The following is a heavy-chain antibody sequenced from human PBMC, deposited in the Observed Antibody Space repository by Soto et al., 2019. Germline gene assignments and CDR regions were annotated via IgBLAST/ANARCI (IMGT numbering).Heavy chain of an antibody. CDR1: GFTFSSYA. V-gene: IGHV3-30-3*01. D-gene: IGHD3-3*01. CDR3: ARECNYDFWSGYYKSPGALDY. J-gene: IGHJ4*02. Sequence: GGSLRLSCAASGFTFSSYAMHWVRQAPGKGLEWVAVISYDGSNKYYADSVKGRFTISRDNSKNTLYLQMNSLKAEDTAVYYCARECNYDFWSGYYKSPGALDYWGQGTLVTVSS. CDR2: ISYDGSNK.